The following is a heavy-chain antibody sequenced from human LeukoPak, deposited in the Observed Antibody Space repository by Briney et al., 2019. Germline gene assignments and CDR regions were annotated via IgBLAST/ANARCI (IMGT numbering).Heavy chain of an antibody. CDR2: INHSGST. Sequence: SETPSLTCAVYGGSFSGYYWSWIRQPPGKGLEWIGEINHSGSTNYNPSLKSRVTISVDTSKNQFSLKLSSVTAADTAVYYCARGSRSYSSSWYVYWGQGTLVTVSS. D-gene: IGHD6-13*01. J-gene: IGHJ4*02. CDR3: ARGSRSYSSSWYVY. V-gene: IGHV4-34*01. CDR1: GGSFSGYY.